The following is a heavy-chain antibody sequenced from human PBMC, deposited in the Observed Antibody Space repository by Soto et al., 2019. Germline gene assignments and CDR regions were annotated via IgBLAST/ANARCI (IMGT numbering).Heavy chain of an antibody. Sequence: QVQLVQSGAEVKKPGSSVKVSCKGSEGTFGSYALSWVRQAPGQGPEWMGGIIPITGTANYAQKFQGRVTITADESTSTASMQLSSLRSEDTAVYYCARSHGSSTSLEIYYYYYYGMDVWGQGTTVTVSS. CDR3: ARSHGSSTSLEIYYYYYYGMDV. V-gene: IGHV1-69*01. CDR1: EGTFGSYA. CDR2: IIPITGTA. J-gene: IGHJ6*02. D-gene: IGHD2-2*01.